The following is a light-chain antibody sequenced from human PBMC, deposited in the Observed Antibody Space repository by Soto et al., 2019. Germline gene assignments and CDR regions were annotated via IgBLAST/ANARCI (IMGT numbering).Light chain of an antibody. V-gene: IGKV3-20*01. J-gene: IGKJ2*01. CDR3: HQYGSSPYT. Sequence: ELVLTQSPGTLSLSPGERATLSCRASQTGSSDHLAWYQQKPGQAPRLPVYGASNRATAIPDRFSGSGSGTDFAITISRLEPEDFAVYACHQYGSSPYTFGQGTKLEI. CDR2: GAS. CDR1: QTGSSDH.